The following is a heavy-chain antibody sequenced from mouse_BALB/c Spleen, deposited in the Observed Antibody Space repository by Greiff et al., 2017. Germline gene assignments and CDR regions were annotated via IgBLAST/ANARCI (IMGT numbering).Heavy chain of an antibody. Sequence: VMLVESAAELARPGASVKMSCKASGYTFTSYTMHWVKQRPGQGLEWIGYINPSSGYTEYNQKFKDKTTLTADKSSSTAYMQLSSLTSEDSAVYYCARSHYRSRGYFDYWGQGTTLTVSS. CDR1: GYTFTSYT. D-gene: IGHD1-1*01. CDR3: ARSHYRSRGYFDY. CDR2: INPSSGYT. V-gene: IGHV1-4*02. J-gene: IGHJ2*01.